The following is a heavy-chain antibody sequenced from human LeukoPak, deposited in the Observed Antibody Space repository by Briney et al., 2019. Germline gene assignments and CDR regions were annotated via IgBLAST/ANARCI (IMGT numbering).Heavy chain of an antibody. V-gene: IGHV3-21*01. J-gene: IGHJ6*03. CDR1: GFTFSSYS. D-gene: IGHD3-9*01. CDR3: ARDHDWDYMDV. Sequence: PGGSLRLSCAGSGFTFSSYSMNWVRQVPGKGLEWVSFISSSSSYIYYADSVKGRFTISRDNAKNSLYLQMNSLRAEDTAVYYCARDHDWDYMDVWGKGTTVTVSS. CDR2: ISSSSSYI.